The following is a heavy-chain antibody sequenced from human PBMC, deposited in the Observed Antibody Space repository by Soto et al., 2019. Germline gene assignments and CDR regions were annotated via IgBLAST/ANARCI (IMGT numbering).Heavy chain of an antibody. CDR3: ARADFWGRYYYYMDV. D-gene: IGHD3-3*01. J-gene: IGHJ6*03. CDR1: GFTLSTYD. Sequence: GGSLRLSCAASGFTLSTYDMHWVRQATGKGLEWVAALSYAGDTYYPGSVKGRFTVSRESAKNSLYLQMNSLTAGDTAVYYCARADFWGRYYYYMDVWGKGTTVTVSS. CDR2: LSYAGDT. V-gene: IGHV3-13*01.